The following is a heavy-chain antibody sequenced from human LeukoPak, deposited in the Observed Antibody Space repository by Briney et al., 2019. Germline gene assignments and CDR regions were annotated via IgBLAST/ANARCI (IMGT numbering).Heavy chain of an antibody. V-gene: IGHV3-23*01. CDR1: GFTFSGYS. CDR3: ARETPDSSGWD. CDR2: ISGSGGST. J-gene: IGHJ4*02. D-gene: IGHD6-19*01. Sequence: GGSLRLSCGASGFTFSGYSMNWVRQAPGKGLEWVSAISGSGGSTYYADSVKGRFTISRDNSKNTLYLQMNSLRAEDTAVYYCARETPDSSGWDWGQGTLVTVSS.